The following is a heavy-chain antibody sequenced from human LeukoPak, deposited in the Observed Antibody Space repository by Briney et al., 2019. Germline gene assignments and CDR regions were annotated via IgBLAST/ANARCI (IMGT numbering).Heavy chain of an antibody. Sequence: PGGSLRLSCAASGFTFSSYGMHWVRQAPGKGLEWVAVISYDGSNKYYADSVKGRFTISRDNSKNTLYLQMNSLRAEDTAVYYCAKELPIAAMVPGGSDYWGQGTLVTVSP. J-gene: IGHJ4*02. V-gene: IGHV3-30*18. CDR2: ISYDGSNK. D-gene: IGHD3-10*01. CDR1: GFTFSSYG. CDR3: AKELPIAAMVPGGSDY.